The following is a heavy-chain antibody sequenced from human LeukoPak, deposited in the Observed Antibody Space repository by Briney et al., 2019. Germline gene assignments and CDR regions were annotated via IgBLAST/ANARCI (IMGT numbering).Heavy chain of an antibody. CDR2: ISYDGSNK. V-gene: IGHV3-30*18. CDR3: AKAHNSWFGGNYYGMDV. Sequence: AGGSLRLSCAASGFTFSSYGMHWVRQAPGKGLEWVAVISYDGSNKYYADSVKGRFTTSRDNSKNTLYLQMNSLRAEDTAVYYCAKAHNSWFGGNYYGMDVWGKGTTVTVSS. D-gene: IGHD3-10*01. CDR1: GFTFSSYG. J-gene: IGHJ6*04.